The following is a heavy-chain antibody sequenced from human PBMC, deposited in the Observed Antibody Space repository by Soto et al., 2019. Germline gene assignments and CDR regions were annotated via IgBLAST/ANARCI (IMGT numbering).Heavy chain of an antibody. Sequence: EVQLLESGGGLVQPGGSLRLSCAASGFTFSSYAMSWVRQTPGKGLEWVSAISGSGGSTYYAGSVKGRFTISSDNSKNSLYLQMNSLRAEDTAVYYCAKPQEDTAMVKGPSGYWGQGALVTVSS. CDR3: AKPQEDTAMVKGPSGY. CDR2: ISGSGGST. J-gene: IGHJ4*02. V-gene: IGHV3-23*01. CDR1: GFTFSSYA. D-gene: IGHD5-18*01.